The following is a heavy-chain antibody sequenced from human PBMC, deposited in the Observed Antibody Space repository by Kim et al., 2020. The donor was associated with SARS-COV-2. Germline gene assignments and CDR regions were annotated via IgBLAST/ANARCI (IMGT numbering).Heavy chain of an antibody. CDR3: ARGISQYTPMCVDY. Sequence: ADSVKGRFTISRDNAKNTLYLQMNSLRDEDTAVYYCARGISQYTPMCVDYWGQGTLVTVSS. D-gene: IGHD5-18*01. V-gene: IGHV3-30*01. J-gene: IGHJ4*02.